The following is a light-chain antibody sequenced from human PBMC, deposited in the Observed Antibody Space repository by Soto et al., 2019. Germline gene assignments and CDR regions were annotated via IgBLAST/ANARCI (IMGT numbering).Light chain of an antibody. V-gene: IGKV1-12*01. J-gene: IGKJ1*01. Sequence: DIQMTQSPSSVSASVGDRVTITCRASQGVSTWLAWYQQKPGKAPNLLIYTASSLQSGVPSRFSGSGSGTDFTLTISRLEPEDFAMYYCQQYGSSPRTFGQGTKVDIK. CDR1: QGVSTW. CDR3: QQYGSSPRT. CDR2: TAS.